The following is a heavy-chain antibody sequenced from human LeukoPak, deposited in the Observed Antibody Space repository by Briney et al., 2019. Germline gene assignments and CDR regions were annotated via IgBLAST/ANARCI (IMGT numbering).Heavy chain of an antibody. CDR2: ISTSNNYI. J-gene: IGHJ4*02. CDR1: GFTFSAYP. Sequence: TGGSLRLSCVVSGFTFSAYPMNWVRQSPGKGLEWVSSISTSNNYIYYADSVKGRFTISRDNAKNSLYLQMNSLRAEDTAMYYCARVVYVLGGVGYANFDYWGQGTLVTVSS. V-gene: IGHV3-21*01. D-gene: IGHD2-8*02. CDR3: ARVVYVLGGVGYANFDY.